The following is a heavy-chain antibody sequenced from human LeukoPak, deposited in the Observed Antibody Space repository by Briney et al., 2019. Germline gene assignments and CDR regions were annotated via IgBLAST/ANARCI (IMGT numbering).Heavy chain of an antibody. CDR3: ARVGGPPIKYYYDSSGSYYFDY. V-gene: IGHV4-39*01. D-gene: IGHD3-22*01. J-gene: IGHJ4*02. CDR2: IYYSGST. CDR1: GGSISSSSYY. Sequence: PSETLSLTCTVSGGSISSSSYYWGWIRQPPGKGLEWIGSIYYSGSTYYNPSLKSRDTISVDTSKNQFSLKLSSVTAADTAVYYCARVGGPPIKYYYDSSGSYYFDYWGQGTLVTVSS.